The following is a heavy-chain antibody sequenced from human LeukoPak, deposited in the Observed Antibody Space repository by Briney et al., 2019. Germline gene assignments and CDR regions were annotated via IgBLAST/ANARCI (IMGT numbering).Heavy chain of an antibody. V-gene: IGHV3-9*01. D-gene: IGHD1-14*01. Sequence: GGSLRLSCAASGFTFDDYARHWVRQAPGKGLEWVSGISWSRSSISYASSEKRLFTISGDHAKNSLYQQMNVPSADAAVFDYGGNDPPGGWGQGTLVTVSS. J-gene: IGHJ4*02. CDR2: ISWSRSSI. CDR1: GFTFDDYA. CDR3: GNDPPGG.